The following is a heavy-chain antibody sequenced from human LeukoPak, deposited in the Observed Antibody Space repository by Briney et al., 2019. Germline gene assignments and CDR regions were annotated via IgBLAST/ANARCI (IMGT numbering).Heavy chain of an antibody. CDR2: MNPNSGNT. D-gene: IGHD3-16*01. J-gene: IGHJ6*02. V-gene: IGHV1-8*01. Sequence: ASVKVSCKASGYTFTSYDINWVRQATGQGLEWMGWMNPNSGNTGYAQKFQGGVTMTRNTSISTAYMELSSLRSEDTAVYYCARGKVVGGFYYYYGMDVWGQGTTVTVSS. CDR3: ARGKVVGGFYYYYGMDV. CDR1: GYTFTSYD.